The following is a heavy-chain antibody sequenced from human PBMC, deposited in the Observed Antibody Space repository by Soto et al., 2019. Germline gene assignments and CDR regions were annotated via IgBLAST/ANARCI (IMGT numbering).Heavy chain of an antibody. V-gene: IGHV4-59*01. CDR1: GGSISSYY. CDR2: IYYSGST. CDR3: ARHARSYYYYYMDV. J-gene: IGHJ6*03. D-gene: IGHD2-2*01. Sequence: SETLSLTCTVSGGSISSYYWSWIRQPPGKGLEWIGYIYYSGSTNYNPSLKSRVTISVDTSKNQFSLKLSSVTAADTAVYYCARHARSYYYYYMDVWGKGTTVTVSS.